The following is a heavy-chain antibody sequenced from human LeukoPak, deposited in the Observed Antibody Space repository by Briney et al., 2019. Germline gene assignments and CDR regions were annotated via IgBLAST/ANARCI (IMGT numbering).Heavy chain of an antibody. J-gene: IGHJ4*02. Sequence: SETLSLTCNVSGGSISNTNYYWGWIRQSPGKGLEWIGSIYYSENTFHNPSLKSRVTIFVDTSKNQLSLNVSSVTAADTAVYFCARQFGAHTAGHWGPGTLVIVSS. V-gene: IGHV4-39*01. CDR3: ARQFGAHTAGH. D-gene: IGHD3-16*01. CDR2: IYYSENT. CDR1: GGSISNTNYY.